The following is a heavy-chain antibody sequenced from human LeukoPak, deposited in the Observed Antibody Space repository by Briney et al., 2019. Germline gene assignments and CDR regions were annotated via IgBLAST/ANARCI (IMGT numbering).Heavy chain of an antibody. CDR1: GGSFSGYY. Sequence: SETLSLTCAVYGGSFSGYYWSWIRQPPGKGLEWIGEINHSGSTNYNPSLKSRVTISVDASKNQFSLKLSSVTAADTAVYYCARDRYCSSTSCYGGYYYYYYGMDVWGKGTTVTVSS. J-gene: IGHJ6*04. CDR2: INHSGST. CDR3: ARDRYCSSTSCYGGYYYYYYGMDV. V-gene: IGHV4-34*01. D-gene: IGHD2-2*01.